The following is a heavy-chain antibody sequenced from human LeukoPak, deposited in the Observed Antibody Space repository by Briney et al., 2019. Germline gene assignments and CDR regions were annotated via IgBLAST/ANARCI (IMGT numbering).Heavy chain of an antibody. V-gene: IGHV4-34*01. Sequence: SETLSLTCAVYGVSFSAYYWSWIRQPPGKGLEWIGEINHSGSTNYNPSLKSRVTISVDTSNCQFYLKLSSVTPAVTGMCYCARGERQWLATPGAFDIWGQGTMVTVSS. J-gene: IGHJ3*02. CDR2: INHSGST. CDR3: ARGERQWLATPGAFDI. D-gene: IGHD6-19*01. CDR1: GVSFSAYY.